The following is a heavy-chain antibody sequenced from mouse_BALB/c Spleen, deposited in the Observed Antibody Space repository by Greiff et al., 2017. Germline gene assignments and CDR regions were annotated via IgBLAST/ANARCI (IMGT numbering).Heavy chain of an antibody. Sequence: EVKVVESGGGLVQPGGSRKLSCAASGFTFSSFGMHWVRQAPEKGLEWVAYISSGSSTIYYADTVKGRFTISRDNPKNTLFLQMTSLRSEDTAMYYCARSGGNYPAWFAYWGQGTLVTVSA. CDR3: ARSGGNYPAWFAY. D-gene: IGHD2-1*01. J-gene: IGHJ3*01. CDR1: GFTFSSFG. CDR2: ISSGSSTI. V-gene: IGHV5-17*02.